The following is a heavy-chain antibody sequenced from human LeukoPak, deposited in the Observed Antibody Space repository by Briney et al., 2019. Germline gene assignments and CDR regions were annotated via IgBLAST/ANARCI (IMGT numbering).Heavy chain of an antibody. J-gene: IGHJ4*02. CDR2: ISSSGSTI. Sequence: GGSLRLSCAASGFTFSSYVMSWVRQAPGKGLEWVSYISSSGSTIYNADYVKGRFTISRDNAKNSLYLQMNSLRAGDTALYYCARARGYSGYDYYYWGQGTLVTVSS. CDR1: GFTFSSYV. D-gene: IGHD5-12*01. CDR3: ARARGYSGYDYYY. V-gene: IGHV3-48*04.